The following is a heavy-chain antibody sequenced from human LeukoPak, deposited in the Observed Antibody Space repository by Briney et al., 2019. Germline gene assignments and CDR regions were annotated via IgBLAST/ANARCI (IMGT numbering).Heavy chain of an antibody. V-gene: IGHV4-59*01. CDR2: MQSTGNS. Sequence: SETLSLTCTVSAGSISTYHWNWIRKSPEKGLEWIGYMQSTGNSNYNPSFKSRATISVDMSRNQIVLYLSSVTAADTAVHFCARDKQHSYGRYFDHWGQGILVTVSS. D-gene: IGHD5-18*01. CDR1: AGSISTYH. CDR3: ARDKQHSYGRYFDH. J-gene: IGHJ4*02.